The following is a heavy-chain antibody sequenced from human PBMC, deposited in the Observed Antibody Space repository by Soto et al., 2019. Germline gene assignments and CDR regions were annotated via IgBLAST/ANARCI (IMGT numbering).Heavy chain of an antibody. Sequence: SVKVSCKASGGTFSSYAISWVRQAPGQGLEWMGGIIPIFGTANYAQKFQGRVTITADESTSTAYMELSSLRSEDTAVYYCARSETSSPWRQLVVTNWFDPWGQGTLVTVSS. D-gene: IGHD6-13*01. CDR1: GGTFSSYA. CDR2: IIPIFGTA. V-gene: IGHV1-69*13. J-gene: IGHJ5*02. CDR3: ARSETSSPWRQLVVTNWFDP.